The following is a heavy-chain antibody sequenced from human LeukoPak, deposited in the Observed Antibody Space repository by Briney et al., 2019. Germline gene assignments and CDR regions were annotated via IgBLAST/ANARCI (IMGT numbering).Heavy chain of an antibody. Sequence: ASVKVSCKASGYTFTSYGISWVRQAPGQGREWRGWISAYNGKTNYAQKLQGTVTMTTDTSTSTAYMELRSLRSDDTAVYYCASGPAVAGSYYYMDVWGKGTTVTVSS. CDR3: ASGPAVAGSYYYMDV. CDR2: ISAYNGKT. D-gene: IGHD6-19*01. V-gene: IGHV1-18*01. J-gene: IGHJ6*03. CDR1: GYTFTSYG.